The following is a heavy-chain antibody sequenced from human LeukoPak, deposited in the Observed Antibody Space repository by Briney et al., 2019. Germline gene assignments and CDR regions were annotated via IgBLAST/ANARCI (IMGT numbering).Heavy chain of an antibody. D-gene: IGHD2-15*01. CDR2: IIPIFGTA. CDR3: ARVRRGCSGGSCYGNFQH. J-gene: IGHJ1*01. Sequence: SVKVSCKASGYTFTSYGISWVRQAPGQGLEWMGGIIPIFGTANYAQKFQGRVTITADESTSTAYMELSSLRSEDTAVYYCARVRRGCSGGSCYGNFQHWGQGTLVTVSS. V-gene: IGHV1-69*13. CDR1: GYTFTSYG.